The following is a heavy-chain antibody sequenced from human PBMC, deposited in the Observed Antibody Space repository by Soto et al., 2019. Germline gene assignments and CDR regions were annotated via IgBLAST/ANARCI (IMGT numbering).Heavy chain of an antibody. D-gene: IGHD2-2*01. CDR2: INHSGST. Sequence: SETLSLTCAVYGGSFSGYYWSWIRQPPGKGLEWIGEINHSGSTNYNPSLKSRVTISVDTSKNQFSLKLSSVTAADTAVYYCARATDIVVVPAVPRPFDPWGQGTLVTVSS. V-gene: IGHV4-34*01. J-gene: IGHJ5*02. CDR1: GGSFSGYY. CDR3: ARATDIVVVPAVPRPFDP.